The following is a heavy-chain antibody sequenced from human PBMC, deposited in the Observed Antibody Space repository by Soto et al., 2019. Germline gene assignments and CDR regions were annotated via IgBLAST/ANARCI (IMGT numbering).Heavy chain of an antibody. V-gene: IGHV3-48*02. CDR2: ISSSSSTI. Sequence: EVQLVESGGGLVQPGGSLRLSCAASGFTFSTYSMNWVRQAPGKGLEWVSYISSSSSTIYYADSVKGRFTISRDNAKNSLYLQVNSLRDEDTAVYYCASGSVDFDYWGQGTLVTVSS. J-gene: IGHJ4*02. CDR1: GFTFSTYS. CDR3: ASGSVDFDY.